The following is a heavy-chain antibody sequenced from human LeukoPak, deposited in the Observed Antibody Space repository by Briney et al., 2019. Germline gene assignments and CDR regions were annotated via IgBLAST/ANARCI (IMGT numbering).Heavy chain of an antibody. J-gene: IGHJ4*02. CDR2: IYHSGNT. D-gene: IGHD7-27*01. CDR1: GDSISGTYW. CDR3: VRSNWGVDRAMDS. Sequence: TETLSLTCAVSGDSISGTYWWTWVRQSPGKGLEWIGEIYHSGNTNYNPSLKSRVTLSLDKSESQFSLKLDSLTAADTAIYYCVRSNWGVDRAMDSWGQGTLVTVSS. V-gene: IGHV4-4*02.